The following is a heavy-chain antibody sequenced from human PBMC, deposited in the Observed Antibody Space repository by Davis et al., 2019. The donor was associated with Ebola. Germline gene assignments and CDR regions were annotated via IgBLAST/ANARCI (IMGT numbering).Heavy chain of an antibody. V-gene: IGHV3-7*03. D-gene: IGHD1-1*01. CDR1: GFTFSSYA. J-gene: IGHJ4*02. CDR2: IKQDGSEK. CDR3: ARETVY. Sequence: GESLKISCAASGFTFSSYAMSWVRQAPGKGLEWVANIKQDGSEKYYVDSVKGRFTITRDNAKNSLCLQMNSLRAEDTAVYYCARETVYWGQGTLVTVSS.